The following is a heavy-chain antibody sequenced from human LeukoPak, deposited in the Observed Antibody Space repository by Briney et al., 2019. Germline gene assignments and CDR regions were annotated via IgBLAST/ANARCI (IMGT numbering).Heavy chain of an antibody. CDR3: ASLSMGADFCY. CDR2: ISSSSSYI. Sequence: GGSLRLSCAASEFTFSSYSMNWVRQAPGKGLEWVSSISSSSSYIYYAASVKGRFTISRDNAKNSLYLQMNSLRAEDTAVYYCASLSMGADFCYWGQGTLVTVSS. J-gene: IGHJ4*02. V-gene: IGHV3-21*01. CDR1: EFTFSSYS. D-gene: IGHD1-26*01.